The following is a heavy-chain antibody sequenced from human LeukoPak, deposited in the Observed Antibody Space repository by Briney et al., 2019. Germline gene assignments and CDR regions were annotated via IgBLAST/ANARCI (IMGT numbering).Heavy chain of an antibody. J-gene: IGHJ4*02. Sequence: GGSLRLSCAASGFTVSSNYMSWVRQAPGKGLEWVSVIYSGGSTYYADSVKGRFSISRDNSKNTLYLQMNSLRAEDTAVYYCAREGVPGGGYFDYWGQGTLVTVSS. V-gene: IGHV3-66*01. CDR3: AREGVPGGGYFDY. D-gene: IGHD2-15*01. CDR1: GFTVSSNY. CDR2: IYSGGST.